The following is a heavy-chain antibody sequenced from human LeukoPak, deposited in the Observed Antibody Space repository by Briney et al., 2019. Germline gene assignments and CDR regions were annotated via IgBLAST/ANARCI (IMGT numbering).Heavy chain of an antibody. V-gene: IGHV3-30*02. D-gene: IGHD3-9*01. CDR2: IRYDGSNK. Sequence: GGSLRLSCAASGFIFSSYGMHWVRQAPGKGLEWVAFIRYDGSNKYYADSVKGRFTISRDNSKNTLYLQMNSLRAEDTAVYYCARVGRRYFDWLLRGYYFDYWGQGTLVTVSS. CDR3: ARVGRRYFDWLLRGYYFDY. CDR1: GFIFSSYG. J-gene: IGHJ4*02.